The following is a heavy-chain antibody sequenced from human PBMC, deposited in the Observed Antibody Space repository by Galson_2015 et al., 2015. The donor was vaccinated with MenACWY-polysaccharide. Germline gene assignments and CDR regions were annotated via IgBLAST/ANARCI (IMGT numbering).Heavy chain of an antibody. D-gene: IGHD6-13*01. V-gene: IGHV1-2*02. CDR1: GYTFTGYN. Sequence: SVKVSCKASGYTFTGYNIHWVRQAPGQGLEWMGWIKPNSGDTNYAQKFQGRVTLTRDTSINTAYIELSSLRSDDTAVYYCAKSRGAAAADYWGQGTPVTVSS. J-gene: IGHJ4*02. CDR2: IKPNSGDT. CDR3: AKSRGAAAADY.